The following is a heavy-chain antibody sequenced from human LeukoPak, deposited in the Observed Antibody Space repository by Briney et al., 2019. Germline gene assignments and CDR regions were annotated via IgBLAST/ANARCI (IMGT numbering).Heavy chain of an antibody. D-gene: IGHD2-2*01. CDR2: IIPIFGTA. Sequence: SVKVSCKASGGTFSSYAISWVRQAPGQGLEWMGGIIPIFGTANYAQKFQGRVTITADESTSTAYMELSSLRSEDTAVYYCARGRSTSWRGIKNWFDPLGQGTLVTVSS. CDR1: GGTFSSYA. V-gene: IGHV1-69*13. CDR3: ARGRSTSWRGIKNWFDP. J-gene: IGHJ5*02.